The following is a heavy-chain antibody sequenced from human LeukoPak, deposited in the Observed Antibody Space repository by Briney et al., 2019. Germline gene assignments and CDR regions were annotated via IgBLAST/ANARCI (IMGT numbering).Heavy chain of an antibody. CDR1: GYTFTSYY. V-gene: IGHV1-46*01. J-gene: IGHJ4*02. Sequence: ASVKVSCKASGYTFTSYYMHWVRQAPGQGLEWMGIINPSGGSTSYAQKFQGRVTMTRDMSTSTVYMELSRLRSDDTAVYYCARDSGERGSGSYLIAHWGQGTLVTVSS. CDR2: INPSGGST. D-gene: IGHD3-10*01. CDR3: ARDSGERGSGSYLIAH.